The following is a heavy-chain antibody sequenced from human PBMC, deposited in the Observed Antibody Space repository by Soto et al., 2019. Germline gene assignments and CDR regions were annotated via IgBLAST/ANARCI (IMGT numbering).Heavy chain of an antibody. CDR2: IYYSGST. J-gene: IGHJ6*03. CDR1: GGSINSYY. D-gene: IGHD3-3*01. CDR3: ARTYYDFWSGLGIYMDV. V-gene: IGHV4-59*08. Sequence: SETLSLTCTVSGGSINSYYWSWIRQPPGKGLEWIGYIYYSGSTNYNPSLKSRVTISVDTSKNQFSLKLSSVTAADTAVYYCARTYYDFWSGLGIYMDVWGKGTTVTVSS.